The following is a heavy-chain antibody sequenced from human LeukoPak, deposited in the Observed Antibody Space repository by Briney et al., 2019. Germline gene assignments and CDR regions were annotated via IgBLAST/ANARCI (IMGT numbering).Heavy chain of an antibody. V-gene: IGHV4-39*01. D-gene: IGHD6-13*01. CDR3: ADENSSSWGLFDY. CDR2: IYYSGST. J-gene: IGHJ4*02. Sequence: SETLSLTCTVSGGSISSSSYYWGWIRQPTGKGLEWIGSIYYSGSTYYNPSLKSRVTISVDTSKNQFSLKLSSVTAADTAVYYCADENSSSWGLFDYWGQGTLVTVSS. CDR1: GGSISSSSYY.